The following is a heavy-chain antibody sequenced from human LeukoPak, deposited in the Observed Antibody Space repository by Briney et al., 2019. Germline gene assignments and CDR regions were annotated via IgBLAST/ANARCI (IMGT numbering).Heavy chain of an antibody. CDR3: ALGRTLPGAFDI. D-gene: IGHD2-2*01. V-gene: IGHV3-74*01. J-gene: IGHJ3*02. CDR2: INRDGSST. Sequence: GGSLRLSCAASGFTFITSWIHWVRQAPGKGLVWVSRINRDGSSTTYADSVKGRFTISRDNAKNTLYLQMNSPRAEDTAVYFCALGRTLPGAFDIWGQGTTVTVSS. CDR1: GFTFITSW.